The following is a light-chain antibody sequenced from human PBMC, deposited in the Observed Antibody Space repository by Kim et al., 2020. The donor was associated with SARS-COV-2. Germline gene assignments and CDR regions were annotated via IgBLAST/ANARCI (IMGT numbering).Light chain of an antibody. V-gene: IGKV1-27*01. J-gene: IGKJ1*01. Sequence: ASVGDTVTSPCRASHDISVYFAWDPHKPGKAPKGLVYAASALHSGAPSRFSGSGSGTHFTLTISNLQPEDVATYYCLKHSSAPWTFGQGTKVDIK. CDR3: LKHSSAPWT. CDR1: HDISVY. CDR2: AAS.